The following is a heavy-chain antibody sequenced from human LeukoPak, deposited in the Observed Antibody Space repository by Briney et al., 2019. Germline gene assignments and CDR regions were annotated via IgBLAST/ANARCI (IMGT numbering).Heavy chain of an antibody. CDR1: GYSFTCYW. J-gene: IGHJ5*02. CDR2: IYPGDSDT. V-gene: IGHV5-51*01. Sequence: GESLKISCKGSGYSFTCYWIGWVRQMPGKGLEWMGIIYPGDSDTRYSPSFQGQVTISADKSISTAYLQWSSLKASDTAMYYCAMAAAGTRRWFDPWGQGTLVTVSS. D-gene: IGHD6-13*01. CDR3: AMAAAGTRRWFDP.